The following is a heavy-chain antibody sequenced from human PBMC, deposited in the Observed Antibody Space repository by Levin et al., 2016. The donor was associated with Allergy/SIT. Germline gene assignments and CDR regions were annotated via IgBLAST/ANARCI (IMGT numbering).Heavy chain of an antibody. J-gene: IGHJ3*02. CDR2: INPNSGGT. CDR1: GYTFTGYY. CDR3: AGGFGPRDENDAFDI. Sequence: ASVKVSCKASGYTFTGYYMHWVRQAPGQGLEWMGWINPNSGGTNYAQKFQGRVTMTRDTSISTAYMELSRLRSDDTAVYYCAGGFGPRDENDAFDIWGQGTMVTVSS. D-gene: IGHD5-24*01. V-gene: IGHV1-2*02.